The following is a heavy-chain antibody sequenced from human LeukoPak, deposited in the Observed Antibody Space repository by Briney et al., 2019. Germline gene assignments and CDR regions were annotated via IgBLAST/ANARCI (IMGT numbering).Heavy chain of an antibody. V-gene: IGHV1-3*01. CDR2: INAGNGNT. CDR1: GYTFTSYA. J-gene: IGHJ1*01. Sequence: ASVKVSCKASGYTFTSYAMHWVRQAPGQRLEWMGWINAGNGNTKYSQKFQGRVTITRDTSASTAYMELSGLRSEDTAVYYCARDEIFGGLAAGFQHWGQGTLVTVSS. CDR3: ARDEIFGGLAAGFQH. D-gene: IGHD6-13*01.